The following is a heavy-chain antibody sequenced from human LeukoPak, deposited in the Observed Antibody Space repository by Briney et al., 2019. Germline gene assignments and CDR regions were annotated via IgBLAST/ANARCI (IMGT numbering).Heavy chain of an antibody. V-gene: IGHV4-59*01. CDR2: IYYTGST. CDR3: ARGDYGYYSGIDH. CDR1: GGSISSYY. Sequence: SETLSLTCTVSGGSISSYYWSWIRQPPGKALEWIGYIYYTGSTNYNPSLKSRVTISVDTSKNQFSLKLRSVTAADTAVYYCARGDYGYYSGIDHWGQGTLVTVSS. D-gene: IGHD3-22*01. J-gene: IGHJ4*02.